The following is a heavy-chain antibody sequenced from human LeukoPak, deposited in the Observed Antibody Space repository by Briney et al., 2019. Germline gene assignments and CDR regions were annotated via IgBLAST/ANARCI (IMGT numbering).Heavy chain of an antibody. CDR3: ARDPGYYCSGGSCYSY. CDR1: GGTFSIYA. V-gene: IGHV1-69*13. Sequence: SVKVSCKASGGTFSIYAVSWVRQAPGQGLEWMGGIIPIFGTANYAQKFQGRVTITADESTSTAYMELSSLRSEDTAVYYCARDPGYYCSGGSCYSYWGQGTLVTVSS. CDR2: IIPIFGTA. D-gene: IGHD2-15*01. J-gene: IGHJ4*02.